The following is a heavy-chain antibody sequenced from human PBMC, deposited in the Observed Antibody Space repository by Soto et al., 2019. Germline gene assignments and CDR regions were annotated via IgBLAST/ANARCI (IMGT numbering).Heavy chain of an antibody. D-gene: IGHD7-27*01. Sequence: EVQLVESGGGLVQPGGSLRLSCAVSGFTFSSHWMHWVRQAPGKGLVWVSRINRDGSFTSHADSVKGRFTISRDNAKNTLYLHMNSLRAEDTAVYYCARQTPTGEEDYWGQGTLVTVSS. CDR2: INRDGSFT. J-gene: IGHJ4*02. CDR1: GFTFSSHW. CDR3: ARQTPTGEEDY. V-gene: IGHV3-74*01.